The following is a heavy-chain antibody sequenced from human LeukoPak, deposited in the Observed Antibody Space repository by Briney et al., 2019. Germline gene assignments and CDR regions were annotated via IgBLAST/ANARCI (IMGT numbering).Heavy chain of an antibody. J-gene: IGHJ4*02. D-gene: IGHD7-27*01. Sequence: SQTLSLTCTVSGYSISSGYYWGWIRQPPGKGLEWIGSIYHSGSTYYNPSLKSRVTISVDTSKNQFSLKLSSVTAADTAVYYCARDRGEFDYWGQGTLVTVSS. CDR3: ARDRGEFDY. V-gene: IGHV4-38-2*02. CDR2: IYHSGST. CDR1: GYSISSGYY.